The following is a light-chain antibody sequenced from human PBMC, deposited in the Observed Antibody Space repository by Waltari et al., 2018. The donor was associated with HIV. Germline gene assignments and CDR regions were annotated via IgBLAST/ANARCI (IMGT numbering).Light chain of an antibody. J-gene: IGLJ3*02. V-gene: IGLV1-47*01. CDR1: SSNIGSNF. CDR2: RKN. Sequence: QSVLSQPPSASGTPGQRVTISCSGSSSNIGSNFVYWYQQFPGTAPKLLIYRKNQRPSGVPDRFSGSKSGTSASLAISGLRSEDEAEYYCAAWEDSLSGLWVFGGGTKLTVL. CDR3: AAWEDSLSGLWV.